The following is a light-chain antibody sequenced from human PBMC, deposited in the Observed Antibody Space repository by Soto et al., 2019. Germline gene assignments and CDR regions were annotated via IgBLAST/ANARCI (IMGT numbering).Light chain of an antibody. J-gene: IGKJ4*01. CDR3: QQYYSTQLT. V-gene: IGKV4-1*01. CDR1: QNVLYTSNNKNY. Sequence: DIVMTQSPDSLAVSLGERATINCKSSQNVLYTSNNKNYLAWYQHKPGQPPKLLISWASTRESGVPDRFRGSWFGTDFTLTISSLQAEDVAVYYCQQYYSTQLTFGGGTKVEIK. CDR2: WAS.